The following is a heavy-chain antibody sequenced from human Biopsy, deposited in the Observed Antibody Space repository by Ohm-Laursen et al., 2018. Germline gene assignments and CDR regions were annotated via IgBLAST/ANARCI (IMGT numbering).Heavy chain of an antibody. CDR1: GGSISSDY. Sequence: VTLSLTCTVSGGSISSDYWSWIRQTPGKGLEWIGYIYYSGSTNYSPSLKSRVTISVDTSKNQFSLRLNSVTAADTAVYYCARATNSTGWPYYYFYGMDVWGQGTTVTVSS. D-gene: IGHD2/OR15-2a*01. CDR3: ARATNSTGWPYYYFYGMDV. V-gene: IGHV4-59*01. J-gene: IGHJ6*02. CDR2: IYYSGST.